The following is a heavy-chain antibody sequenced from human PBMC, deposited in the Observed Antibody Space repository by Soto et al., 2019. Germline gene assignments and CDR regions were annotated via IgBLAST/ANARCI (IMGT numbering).Heavy chain of an antibody. CDR2: MNPNSGNT. CDR1: GYTFTSYD. V-gene: IGHV1-8*01. Sequence: ASVKVSCKASGYTFTSYDINWVRQATGQGLEWMGWMNPNSGNTGYAQKFQGRVTMTRNTSISTAYMELSSLRSEDTAVYYCARAEYCSGGSCYSLKPLKWVLDYYYYYYMDVWGKGTTVTVSS. CDR3: ARAEYCSGGSCYSLKPLKWVLDYYYYYYMDV. J-gene: IGHJ6*03. D-gene: IGHD2-15*01.